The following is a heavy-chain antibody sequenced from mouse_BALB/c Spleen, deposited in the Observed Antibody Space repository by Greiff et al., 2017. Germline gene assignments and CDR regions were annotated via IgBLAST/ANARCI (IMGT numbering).Heavy chain of an antibody. Sequence: DVMLVESGGGLVKPGGSLKLSCAASGFTFSSYAMSWVRQSPEKRLEWVAEISSGGSYTYYPDTVTGRFTISRDNAKNTLYLEMSSLRSEDTAMYYCAREKLPYYFDYWGQGTTLTVSS. CDR3: AREKLPYYFDY. J-gene: IGHJ2*01. D-gene: IGHD2-1*01. CDR2: ISSGGSYT. CDR1: GFTFSSYA. V-gene: IGHV5-9-4*01.